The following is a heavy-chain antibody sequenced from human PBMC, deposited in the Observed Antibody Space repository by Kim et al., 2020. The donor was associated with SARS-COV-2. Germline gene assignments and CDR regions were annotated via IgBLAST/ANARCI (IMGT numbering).Heavy chain of an antibody. Sequence: NTRHYQKFQGRVTITCDTSASTAYMDLTSLRFEDTAVYYCARARFGGSFDYWGQGTLVTVSS. D-gene: IGHD3-10*01. CDR2: NT. V-gene: IGHV1-3*01. J-gene: IGHJ4*02. CDR3: ARARFGGSFDY.